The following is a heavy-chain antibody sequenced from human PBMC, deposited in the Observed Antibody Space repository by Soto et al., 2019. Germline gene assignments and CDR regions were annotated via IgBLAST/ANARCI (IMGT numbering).Heavy chain of an antibody. J-gene: IGHJ6*02. V-gene: IGHV4-34*01. D-gene: IGHD6-13*01. CDR3: ARVFRRIAAAGTVYYYGMDV. CDR2: INHSGST. Sequence: PSETLSLTCAFYCGSFSGYYWSWIRQPPGKGLEWIGEINHSGSTNYNPSLKSRVTISVDTSKNQFSLKLSSVTAADTAVYYCARVFRRIAAAGTVYYYGMDVWGQGTTVTVSS. CDR1: CGSFSGYY.